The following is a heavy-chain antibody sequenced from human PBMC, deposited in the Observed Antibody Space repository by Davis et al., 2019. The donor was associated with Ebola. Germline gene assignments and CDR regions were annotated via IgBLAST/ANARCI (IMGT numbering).Heavy chain of an antibody. V-gene: IGHV1-18*04. D-gene: IGHD3-10*01. J-gene: IGHJ4*02. CDR3: AREAGVRGVIGY. CDR2: IIPIFGTA. Sequence: ASVKVSCKASGYTFTSYGISWVRQAPGQGLEWMGWIIPIFGTANYAQKLQGRVTMTTDTSTSTAYMELRSLRSDDTAVYYCAREAGVRGVIGYWGQGTLVTVSS. CDR1: GYTFTSYG.